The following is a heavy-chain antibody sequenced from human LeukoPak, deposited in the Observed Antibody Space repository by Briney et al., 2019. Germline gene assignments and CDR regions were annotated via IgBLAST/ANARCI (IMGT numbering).Heavy chain of an antibody. CDR2: IYYSGST. D-gene: IGHD3-10*01. CDR3: ARRNVPMVRGVTSGYNWFDP. J-gene: IGHJ5*02. CDR1: GGSISSSSYY. V-gene: IGHV4-39*01. Sequence: NPSETLSLTCTVSGGSISSSSYYWGWIRQPPGKGLEWIGSIYYSGSTYYNPALKRRVTISVDTSKNQFSLKLSSVTAADTAVYYCARRNVPMVRGVTSGYNWFDPWGQGTLVTVSS.